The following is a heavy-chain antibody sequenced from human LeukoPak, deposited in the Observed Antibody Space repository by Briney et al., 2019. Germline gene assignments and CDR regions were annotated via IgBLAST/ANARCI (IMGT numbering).Heavy chain of an antibody. CDR3: ARKDYYDSSGYDY. CDR2: INPNSGGT. V-gene: IGHV1-2*02. CDR1: GYTFTGYY. D-gene: IGHD3-22*01. Sequence: ASVKVSCKASGYTFTGYYMHWVRQAPGQGLEWMGWINPNSGGTNFAQKFQGRVTMTRDTSISTAYTELSRLRSDDTAVYYCARKDYYDSSGYDYWGQGTLVTVSS. J-gene: IGHJ4*02.